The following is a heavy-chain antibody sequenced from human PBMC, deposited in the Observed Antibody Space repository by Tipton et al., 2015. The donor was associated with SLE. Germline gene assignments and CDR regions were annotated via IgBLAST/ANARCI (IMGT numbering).Heavy chain of an antibody. CDR2: IKQDGSEK. J-gene: IGHJ3*02. V-gene: IGHV3-7*03. CDR1: GFTLSSYW. CDR3: ARESGAFDI. Sequence: GSLRLSCAASGFTLSSYWMSWVRQAPGKGLEWVANIKQDGSEKYYVDSVKGRFTISRDNAKNSLYLQMNSLRAEDTAVYYCARESGAFDIWGQGTMVTVSS.